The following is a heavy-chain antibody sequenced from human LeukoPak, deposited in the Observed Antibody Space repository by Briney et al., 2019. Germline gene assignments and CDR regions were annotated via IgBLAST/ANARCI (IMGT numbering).Heavy chain of an antibody. D-gene: IGHD2-8*02. CDR1: GFNVSSNY. CDR2: IYIDENDGKT. Sequence: PGGSLRLSCAASGFNVSSNYMSWVRQAPGKGLEWVPVIYIDENDGKTYYAASVKGRFTISRDNSKNTLYLQMDSLRAEDTAVYYCARAPPGSSGGYFDYWGQGALVTVSS. CDR3: ARAPPGSSGGYFDY. V-gene: IGHV3-53*01. J-gene: IGHJ4*02.